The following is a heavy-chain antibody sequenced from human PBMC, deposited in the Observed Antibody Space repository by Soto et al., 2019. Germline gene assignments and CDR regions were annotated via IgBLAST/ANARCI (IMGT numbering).Heavy chain of an antibody. Sequence: QITLKESGPTLVKPTQTLTLTCTFSGFSLSTTGVGVGWIRQPPGKALDWLALIYWDDDKRYSPSLKSRLTITHHTPQHHVVLTMTTIATIHTATYYPVLATPLTTGLHYLAQGTLLTLSS. D-gene: IGHD2-8*02. J-gene: IGHJ4*02. CDR1: GFSLSTTGVG. V-gene: IGHV2-5*02. CDR3: VLATPLTTGLHY. CDR2: IYWDDDK.